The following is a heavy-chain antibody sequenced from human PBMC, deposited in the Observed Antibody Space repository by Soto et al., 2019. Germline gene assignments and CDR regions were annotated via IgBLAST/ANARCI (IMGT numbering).Heavy chain of an antibody. Sequence: GESLKISCAASGFTFSSYEMNWVRQAPGKGLEWVSYISSSGSTIYYADSVKGRFTISRDNAKNSLYLQMNSLRAEDTAVYYCARDSPPIYGSGSSQLFDPWGQGTLVTVSS. D-gene: IGHD3-10*01. CDR3: ARDSPPIYGSGSSQLFDP. J-gene: IGHJ5*02. CDR2: ISSSGSTI. CDR1: GFTFSSYE. V-gene: IGHV3-48*03.